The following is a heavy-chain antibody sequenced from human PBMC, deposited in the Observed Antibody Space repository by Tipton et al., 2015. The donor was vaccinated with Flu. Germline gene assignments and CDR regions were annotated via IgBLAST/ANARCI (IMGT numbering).Heavy chain of an antibody. V-gene: IGHV3-33*01. CDR1: GFTFSSYA. CDR2: IWYDGSNK. J-gene: IGHJ4*02. CDR3: ARGYDILTDGGGYFDY. D-gene: IGHD3-9*01. Sequence: SLRLSCAASGFTFSSYAMHWVRQAPGKGLEWVAVIWYDGSNKYYADSVKGRFTTSRDNSKNTLYLQMNSLRAEDTAVYYCARGYDILTDGGGYFDYWGQGTLVTVSS.